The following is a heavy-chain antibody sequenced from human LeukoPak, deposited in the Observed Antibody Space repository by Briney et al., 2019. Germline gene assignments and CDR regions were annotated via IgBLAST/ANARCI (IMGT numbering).Heavy chain of an antibody. CDR2: IYYSGST. CDR3: ARNYDFWNGHHPDLLDI. CDR1: GGSISSYY. Sequence: SETLSLTCTVSGGSISSYYWSWIRQPPGKGLEWIGYIYYSGSTNYNPSLKSRVTISVGTSKNQFSLKLSSVTAADTAVYYCARNYDFWNGHHPDLLDIWGQGTMVTVSS. D-gene: IGHD3-3*01. J-gene: IGHJ3*02. V-gene: IGHV4-59*01.